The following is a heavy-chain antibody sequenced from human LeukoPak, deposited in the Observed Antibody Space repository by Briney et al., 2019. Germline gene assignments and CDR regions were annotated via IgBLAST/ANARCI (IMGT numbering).Heavy chain of an antibody. D-gene: IGHD3-22*01. CDR1: GGSISRSSYY. Sequence: SETLSLTCTVSGGSISRSSYYWGWIRQPPGKGLEWIGSISYSGSTYYNPSLKSRVTISVDTSKNQFSLKLSSVTAADTAVYYCARESRYYYDSSGYYYFDYWGQGTLVTVSS. V-gene: IGHV4-39*07. J-gene: IGHJ4*02. CDR2: ISYSGST. CDR3: ARESRYYYDSSGYYYFDY.